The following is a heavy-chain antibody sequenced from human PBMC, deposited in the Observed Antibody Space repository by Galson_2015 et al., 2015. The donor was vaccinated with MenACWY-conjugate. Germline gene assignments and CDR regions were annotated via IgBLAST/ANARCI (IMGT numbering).Heavy chain of an antibody. D-gene: IGHD6-19*01. CDR2: ISRSGDNT. J-gene: IGHJ4*02. Sequence: SLRLSCAASGFTFSSYAMSWVRQSPEKGLEWVSSISRSGDNTYYADSVKGRFTISREYSKNTLYLQMNSLRGEDTAVYYCAKSQCTSGWGVSYVHDFWGQGTLVTVSS. V-gene: IGHV3-23*01. CDR3: AKSQCTSGWGVSYVHDF. CDR1: GFTFSSYA.